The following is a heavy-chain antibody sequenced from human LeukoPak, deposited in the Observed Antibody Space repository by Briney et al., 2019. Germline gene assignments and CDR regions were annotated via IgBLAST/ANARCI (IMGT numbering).Heavy chain of an antibody. CDR2: IYTSGST. V-gene: IGHV4-4*08. CDR3: ARAVAVAGTSYYYYYMDV. Sequence: PSETLSLTCTVSGGYISSYYWSWIRQPPGKGLEWIGRIYTSGSTNYNPSLKSRVTISVDTSKNQFSLKLSSVTAADTAVYYCARAVAVAGTSYYYYYMDVWGKGTTVTISS. CDR1: GGYISSYY. D-gene: IGHD6-19*01. J-gene: IGHJ6*03.